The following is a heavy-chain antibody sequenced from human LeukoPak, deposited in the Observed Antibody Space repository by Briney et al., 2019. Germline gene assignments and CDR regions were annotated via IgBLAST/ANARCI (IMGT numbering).Heavy chain of an antibody. CDR1: GGSISSSSYY. D-gene: IGHD6-19*01. Sequence: ASETLSLTCTVSGGSISSSSYYWGWIRQPPGKGLEWIGSIYYSGSTYYNPSLMGRVTISVDTSKNQFSLKLSSMTAADTAVYYCARDSSGWTGSYFDYWGQGTLVTVSS. CDR2: IYYSGST. CDR3: ARDSSGWTGSYFDY. V-gene: IGHV4-39*07. J-gene: IGHJ4*02.